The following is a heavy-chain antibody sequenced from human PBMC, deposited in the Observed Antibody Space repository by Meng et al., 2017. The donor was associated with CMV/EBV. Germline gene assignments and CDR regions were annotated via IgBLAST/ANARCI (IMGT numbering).Heavy chain of an antibody. D-gene: IGHD2-2*01. J-gene: IGHJ5*02. CDR3: ARDLRNCSSTSCANWFDP. CDR1: GGSISSYY. Sequence: QVQLQESGPGLVKPSETLSLTCTVSGGSISSYYWSWIRQPAGKGLEWIGRIYTSGSTNYNPSLKSRVTMSVDTSKNQFSLKLSSVTAADTAVYYCARDLRNCSSTSCANWFDPWGQGTLVTVSS. V-gene: IGHV4-4*07. CDR2: IYTSGST.